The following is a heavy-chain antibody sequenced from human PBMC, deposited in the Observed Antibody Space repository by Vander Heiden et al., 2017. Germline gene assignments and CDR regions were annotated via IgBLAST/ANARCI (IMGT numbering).Heavy chain of an antibody. Sequence: EVQRLESGGGLVQPGASLRPSCAGSGFSFSSDAMVWVRQVPGKGLEWVSAISGNGITTYDADSVQGRFTISRDNSKNTLYLEMRSLSAEDTAVYCCWMTVWAWYCDHWGQGNMVTVSS. V-gene: IGHV3-23*01. J-gene: IGHJ4*02. CDR2: ISGNGITT. D-gene: IGHD2-2*03. CDR1: GFSFSSDA. CDR3: WMTVWAWYCDH.